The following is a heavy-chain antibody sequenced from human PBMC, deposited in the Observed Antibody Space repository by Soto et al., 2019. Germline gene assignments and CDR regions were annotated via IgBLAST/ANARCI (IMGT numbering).Heavy chain of an antibody. CDR2: ISGSGGST. J-gene: IGHJ4*02. Sequence: EVQLLESGGGLVQPGGSLRLSCAASGFTFSSYAMSWVRQAPGKGLEWVSAISGSGGSTYYADSVKGRFTISRDNSKNALYLQIDSVRAEDTAVYYFSKDPDIVGVPAAMGGGAFDYWGQGTLVTVSS. CDR3: SKDPDIVGVPAAMGGGAFDY. V-gene: IGHV3-23*01. CDR1: GFTFSSYA. D-gene: IGHD2-2*01.